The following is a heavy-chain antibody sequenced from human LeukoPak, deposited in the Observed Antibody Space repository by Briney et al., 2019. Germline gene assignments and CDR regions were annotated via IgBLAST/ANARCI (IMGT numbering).Heavy chain of an antibody. CDR3: TRYNNDHFDY. CDR1: GFTFSGYG. D-gene: IGHD1-14*01. V-gene: IGHV3-33*01. Sequence: QAGGSLRLSCAGSGFTFSGYGMHWFRQTPGKGLEWVAVIADAGSRAFSAESVKRRFTISRSNSKNTMSVQMDDRRAEYTAVYYCTRYNNDHFDYWGQGTLVTVSS. J-gene: IGHJ4*02. CDR2: IADAGSRA.